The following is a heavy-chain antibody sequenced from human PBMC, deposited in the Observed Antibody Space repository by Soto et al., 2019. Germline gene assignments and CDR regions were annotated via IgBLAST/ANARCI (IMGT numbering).Heavy chain of an antibody. CDR3: ARCGRDGYDYVNYFQY. J-gene: IGHJ4*02. D-gene: IGHD5-12*01. Sequence: ASVKVSCKTSGYTFTTYYVHWLRQAPGQGLEWMGIINPNGGGPNYAQSFQGRITMTRDTSTSTVYMELSSLRSEDTAVYYCARCGRDGYDYVNYFQYWGQGTLVTVSS. CDR1: GYTFTTYY. V-gene: IGHV1-46*01. CDR2: INPNGGGP.